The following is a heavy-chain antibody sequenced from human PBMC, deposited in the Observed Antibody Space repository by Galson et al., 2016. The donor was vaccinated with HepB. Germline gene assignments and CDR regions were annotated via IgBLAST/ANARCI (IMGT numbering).Heavy chain of an antibody. J-gene: IGHJ3*01. CDR3: ARVPGDL. V-gene: IGHV3-53*01. Sequence: SLRLSCAASRFIFTTYVLNWVRQAPGKELEWVSFIYSGGGTYYSDSVKGRFTLSRDSSTNTLYLQMNSLRVEDTALYYCARVPGDLWGQGTMVTVSS. CDR2: IYSGGGT. CDR1: RFIFTTYV.